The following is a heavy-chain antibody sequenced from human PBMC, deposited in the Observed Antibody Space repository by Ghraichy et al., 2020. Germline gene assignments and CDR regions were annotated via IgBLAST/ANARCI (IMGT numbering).Heavy chain of an antibody. D-gene: IGHD2-15*01. CDR2: ISSSGRTI. J-gene: IGHJ4*02. Sequence: GGSLRLSCEGSGFSFSDYSMIWVRLTPRKALEWVSYISSSGRTIYYTDSVEGRFTISRDNAKNSLYLQMNSLRDEDTALYYCARGSDFFDATPPGPDYWGQGTLVTVSS. CDR3: ARGSDFFDATPPGPDY. V-gene: IGHV3-48*02. CDR1: GFSFSDYS.